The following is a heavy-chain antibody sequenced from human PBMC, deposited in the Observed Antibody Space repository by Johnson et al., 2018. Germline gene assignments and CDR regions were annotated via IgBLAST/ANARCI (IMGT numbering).Heavy chain of an antibody. Sequence: QVQLVQSGGGVVQXGRSXRLXCAASGFTFSTCGMHWVRQAPGKGLEWVAVIAYDGSNKYYADSVQGRFTISRDNSKNTLYLQMNSPRAEDTAMYYCAKDVGPSVTYYYYGMDIWGQGTTVTVSS. J-gene: IGHJ6*02. V-gene: IGHV3-30*18. CDR2: IAYDGSNK. CDR3: AKDVGPSVTYYYYGMDI. D-gene: IGHD1-26*01. CDR1: GFTFSTCG.